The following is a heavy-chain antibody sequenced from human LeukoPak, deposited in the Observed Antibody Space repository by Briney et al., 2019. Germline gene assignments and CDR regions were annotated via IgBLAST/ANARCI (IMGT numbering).Heavy chain of an antibody. CDR3: AGGYCSGGSCYSIDY. CDR1: GFTFSSYW. J-gene: IGHJ4*02. V-gene: IGHV3-7*01. Sequence: PGGSLRLSCAASGFTFSSYWMSWVRQAPGKGLEWVANIKQDGSEKYYVDSVKGRFTISRDNAKNSLYLQMNSLRAEDTAVYYCAGGYCSGGSCYSIDYWGQGTLVTVSS. D-gene: IGHD2-15*01. CDR2: IKQDGSEK.